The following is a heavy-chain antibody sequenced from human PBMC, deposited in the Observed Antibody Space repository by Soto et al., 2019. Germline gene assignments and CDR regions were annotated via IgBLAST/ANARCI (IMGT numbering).Heavy chain of an antibody. Sequence: EVQLVESGGGLVQPGGSLRLSCAASGFFVNTNSMSWVRQAPGKGLEWVSVIYGNDATYYADSVKGRFTISRHNSKNTLYLQMNSLRTEDTAVYYCVRDPFSMITGDFWGQGTLVTVSS. CDR3: VRDPFSMITGDF. D-gene: IGHD3-16*01. CDR2: IYGNDAT. V-gene: IGHV3-53*04. CDR1: GFFVNTNS. J-gene: IGHJ4*02.